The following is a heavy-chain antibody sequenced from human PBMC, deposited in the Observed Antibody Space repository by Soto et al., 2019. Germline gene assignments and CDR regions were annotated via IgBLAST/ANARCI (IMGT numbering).Heavy chain of an antibody. J-gene: IGHJ6*02. Sequence: QVQLVESGGGVVQPGRSLRLSCAASGFTFSSYGMHWVRQAPGKGLEWVACISYDGSNKYYADSVKGRFTISRDNSKNTLNLKMTRLLAEDTAVYYCAKDLLGPGREYGMDVGGQWTTVTVSS. CDR1: GFTFSSYG. CDR2: ISYDGSNK. V-gene: IGHV3-30*18. CDR3: AKDLLGPGREYGMDV.